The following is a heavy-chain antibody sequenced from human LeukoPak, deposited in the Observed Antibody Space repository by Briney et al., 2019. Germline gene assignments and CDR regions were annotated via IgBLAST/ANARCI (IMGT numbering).Heavy chain of an antibody. CDR1: GFTFSSYS. D-gene: IGHD2-2*01. CDR3: ARDLSPRRYCSSTSCGRDY. J-gene: IGHJ4*02. Sequence: GESLRLSCAASGFTFSSYSMNWVRQAPGKGLEWVSSISISSSDIYYADSVKGRFTISRDNAKNSLYLQRNRLRAEDTGVYYCARDLSPRRYCSSTSCGRDYWGQGTLVTVSS. CDR2: ISISSSDI. V-gene: IGHV3-21*01.